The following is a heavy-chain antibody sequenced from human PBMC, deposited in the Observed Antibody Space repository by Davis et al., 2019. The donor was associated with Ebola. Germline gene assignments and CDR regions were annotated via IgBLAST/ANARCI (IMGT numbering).Heavy chain of an antibody. Sequence: GESLKISCAASGFTVSSNYMSWLRQAPGKGLEWVSVIYSGGSTYYADSVKGRFTISRHNSKNTLYLQMNSLRAEDTAVYYCAKGYYYDSSGPGWFDPWGQGTLVTVSS. CDR1: GFTVSSNY. J-gene: IGHJ5*02. V-gene: IGHV3-53*04. D-gene: IGHD3-22*01. CDR2: IYSGGST. CDR3: AKGYYYDSSGPGWFDP.